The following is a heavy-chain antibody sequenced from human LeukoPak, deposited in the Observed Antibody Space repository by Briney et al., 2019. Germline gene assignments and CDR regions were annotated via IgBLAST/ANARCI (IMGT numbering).Heavy chain of an antibody. CDR2: IYYSGST. CDR1: GGSISSYY. J-gene: IGHJ5*02. D-gene: IGHD2-2*01. Sequence: SETLSLTCTVSGGSISSYYWSWIRQPPGKGLDWIGYIYYSGSTNYNPSLKSRVTISVDMSKNQFSLKLSSVTAADTAVYYCARAAVWGYCSSTSCPAGGWFDPWGQGTLVTVSS. CDR3: ARAAVWGYCSSTSCPAGGWFDP. V-gene: IGHV4-59*01.